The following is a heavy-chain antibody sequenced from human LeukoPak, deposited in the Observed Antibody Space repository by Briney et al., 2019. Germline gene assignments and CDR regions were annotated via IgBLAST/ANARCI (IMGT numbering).Heavy chain of an antibody. D-gene: IGHD2-15*01. CDR1: GFTFSSYS. CDR2: ISSSSSTI. J-gene: IGHJ6*03. V-gene: IGHV3-48*02. CDR3: ARQCSGGSCYLVNSYMDV. Sequence: GGSLRLSCAASGFTFSSYSMNWVRQAPGKGLEWVSYISSSSSTIYYADSVKGRFTISRDNAKNSLYLQMNSLRDKDTAVYYCARQCSGGSCYLVNSYMDVWGKGTTVTVSS.